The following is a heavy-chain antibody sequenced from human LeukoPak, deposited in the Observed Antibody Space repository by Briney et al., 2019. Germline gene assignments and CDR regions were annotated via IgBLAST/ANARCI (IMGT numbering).Heavy chain of an antibody. D-gene: IGHD3-22*01. CDR3: ARGEIPYYDSSGYYYVLRPDFDY. J-gene: IGHJ4*02. V-gene: IGHV1-69*13. CDR1: GGTFSSYA. Sequence: SVKVSCKASGGTFSSYAISWVRQAPGQGLEWVGGIIPIFGTANYAQKFQGRVTITADESTSTAYMELSSLRSEDTAVYYCARGEIPYYDSSGYYYVLRPDFDYWGQGTLVTLFS. CDR2: IIPIFGTA.